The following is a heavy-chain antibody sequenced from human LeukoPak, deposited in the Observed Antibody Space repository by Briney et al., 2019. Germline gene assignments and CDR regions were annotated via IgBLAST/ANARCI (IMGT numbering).Heavy chain of an antibody. CDR1: DGSISNYY. CDR2: IYTSGST. D-gene: IGHD5-18*01. CDR3: ARAYDKWRGYSYGHYFFDY. J-gene: IGHJ4*02. V-gene: IGHV4-4*07. Sequence: SETLSLTCTVSDGSISNYYWTWIRQPAGKGLEWIGHIYTSGSTTYNPSLQSRVTMSVDTSKKQFSLKLSSVTAVDTAIYYCARAYDKWRGYSYGHYFFDYWGQGTLVTVSS.